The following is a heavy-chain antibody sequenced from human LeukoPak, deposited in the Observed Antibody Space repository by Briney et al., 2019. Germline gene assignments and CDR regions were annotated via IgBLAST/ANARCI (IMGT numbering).Heavy chain of an antibody. V-gene: IGHV3-23*01. CDR1: GFTFSSYV. CDR3: WKGGYWCSTSCYVGWFDP. CDR2: ISGGGGST. D-gene: IGHD2-2*01. Sequence: GGSLRLSCAASGFTFSSYVMNWVRQAPGKGLEWVSVISGGGGSTYYADSVKGRFTISRDNSKNTLFLQMNSLRAEDTAVNSCWKGGYWCSTSCYVGWFDPWGQGTLVTVSS. J-gene: IGHJ5*02.